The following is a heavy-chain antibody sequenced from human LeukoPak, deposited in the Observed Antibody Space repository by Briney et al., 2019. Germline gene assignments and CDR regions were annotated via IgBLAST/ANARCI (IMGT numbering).Heavy chain of an antibody. CDR3: ARGLAGTWIQLWYFDY. Sequence: SETLSLTCTVSGGSISTYYWSWIRQPPGKGLEWIGYIYYSGRTNYNPSLKSRVTISVDTSKNQFSLKLSSVTAADTAVYYCARGLAGTWIQLWYFDYWGQGTLVTVSS. V-gene: IGHV4-59*01. J-gene: IGHJ4*02. D-gene: IGHD5-18*01. CDR2: IYYSGRT. CDR1: GGSISTYY.